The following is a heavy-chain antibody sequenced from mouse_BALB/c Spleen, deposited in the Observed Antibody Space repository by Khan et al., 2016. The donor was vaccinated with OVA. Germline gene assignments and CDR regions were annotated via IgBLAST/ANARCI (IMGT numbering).Heavy chain of an antibody. D-gene: IGHD2-1*01. CDR1: GYTFTSYW. Sequence: LQQPGSELVRPGASVKLFCKASGYTFTSYWMHWVKQRHGQGLEWIGNIYPGSGSTNYDEMFKSKGTLTVDTSSSPAYMHLSSLTSEDSSVYYCTRGGYYGKSLFAYWGQGTLVTVSA. V-gene: IGHV1S22*01. CDR3: TRGGYYGKSLFAY. J-gene: IGHJ3*01. CDR2: IYPGSGST.